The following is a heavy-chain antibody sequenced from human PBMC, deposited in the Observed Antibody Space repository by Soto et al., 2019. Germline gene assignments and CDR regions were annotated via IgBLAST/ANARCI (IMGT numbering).Heavy chain of an antibody. J-gene: IGHJ5*02. D-gene: IGHD4-17*01. CDR1: GFTCSDYY. CDR2: ISSSSSYT. CDR3: ASTIYGDFVEDNP. Sequence: PGGSLRLSCAASGFTCSDYYMSWIRQAPGKGLEWVSYISSSSSYTNYADSVKGRFAISRDNAKNSLYLQMNSLRAEDTAVYYCASTIYGDFVEDNPWGQGTLVTVSS. V-gene: IGHV3-11*06.